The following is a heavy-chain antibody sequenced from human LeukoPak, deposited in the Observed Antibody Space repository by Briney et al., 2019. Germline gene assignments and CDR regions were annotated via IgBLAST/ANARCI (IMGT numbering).Heavy chain of an antibody. J-gene: IGHJ4*02. CDR2: IYSDGST. CDR3: MDTAVG. D-gene: IGHD5-18*01. CDR1: GFDVSRYY. Sequence: GGSLRLSCAASGFDVSRYYMNWVRQPPGKGLEWVSVIYSDGSTYYADSVKGRFTISRDNSKNTVYLQMNRLRVEDTAVYSCMDTAVGWGQGTLATVSS. V-gene: IGHV3-53*05.